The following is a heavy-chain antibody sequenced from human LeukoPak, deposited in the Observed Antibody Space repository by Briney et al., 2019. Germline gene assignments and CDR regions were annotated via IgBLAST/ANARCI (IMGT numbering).Heavy chain of an antibody. CDR2: INHSGST. CDR3: ARVGGSPTAYDYVWGSYRRTFDY. D-gene: IGHD3-16*02. CDR1: GGSFSGYY. Sequence: PSETLSLTCAVYGGSFSGYYWSWIRQPPGKGLEWIGEINHSGSTNYNPSLKSRVTISVDTSKNQFSLKLSSVTAADTAVYYCARVGGSPTAYDYVWGSYRRTFDYWGQGTLVTVSS. J-gene: IGHJ4*02. V-gene: IGHV4-34*01.